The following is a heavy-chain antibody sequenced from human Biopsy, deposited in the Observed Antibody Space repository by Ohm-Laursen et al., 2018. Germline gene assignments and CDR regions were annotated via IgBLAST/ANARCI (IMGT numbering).Heavy chain of an antibody. CDR1: GESFNGYY. CDR2: INHSGRT. D-gene: IGHD3-22*01. CDR3: VRGVDYYDPYHYYALDV. V-gene: IGHV4-34*01. J-gene: IGHJ6*02. Sequence: SETLSLTWAVYGESFNGYYWSWIRQTPGKGLEWIGEINHSGRTNYNPSRKSRVTISVDTSKNQFSLKVRSVTAADTAVYYCVRGVDYYDPYHYYALDVWGQGTTVTVSS.